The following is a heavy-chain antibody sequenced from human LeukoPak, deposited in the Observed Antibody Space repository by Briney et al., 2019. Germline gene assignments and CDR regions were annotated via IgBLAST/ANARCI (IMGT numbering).Heavy chain of an antibody. V-gene: IGHV4-30-4*01. Sequence: SQTLSLTCTVSVGSISSGDYYWRWIRQPPGKGLEWLGYIYNSGSTYYNPSLKSRVTMSVDTSKNQFSLKLSSVTAADTAVYFCARGPWRVNAFDIWGQGTMVTVSS. CDR3: ARGPWRVNAFDI. CDR1: VGSISSGDYY. J-gene: IGHJ3*02. D-gene: IGHD2-21*01. CDR2: IYNSGST.